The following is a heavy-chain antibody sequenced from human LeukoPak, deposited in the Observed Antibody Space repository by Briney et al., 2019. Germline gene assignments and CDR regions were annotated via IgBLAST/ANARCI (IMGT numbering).Heavy chain of an antibody. Sequence: GSLRLSCVVSGLTVSNNYMSWVRQAPGKGLEWVSVIYSDGTTRNADSVKGRFTISRDNSKNTVYLQMDSLRAEDTAVYYCARDKDAWRQGTVVTVSS. CDR1: GLTVSNNY. V-gene: IGHV3-66*01. CDR2: IYSDGTT. CDR3: ARDKDA. J-gene: IGHJ5*02.